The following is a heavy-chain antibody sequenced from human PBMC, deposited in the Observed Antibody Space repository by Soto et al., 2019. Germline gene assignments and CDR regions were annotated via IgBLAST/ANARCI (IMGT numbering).Heavy chain of an antibody. CDR1: GFTFSSYE. J-gene: IGHJ5*02. CDR3: APETAPRDDWIDP. Sequence: PGGSLRLSCAASGFTFSSYEMDWVRQAPGKGLEWVSHISSSGSTIYYADAVKGRFTITRDNAKNPLYLQMNSLRAEDTAVYYCAPETAPRDDWIDPWGQGTLVTVSS. V-gene: IGHV3-48*03. CDR2: ISSSGSTI.